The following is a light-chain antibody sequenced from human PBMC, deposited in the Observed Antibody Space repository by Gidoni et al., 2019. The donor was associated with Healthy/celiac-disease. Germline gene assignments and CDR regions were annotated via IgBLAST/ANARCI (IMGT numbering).Light chain of an antibody. V-gene: IGKV1-5*01. CDR3: QQYNIYSGT. CDR1: QSISRW. J-gene: IGKJ1*01. CDR2: DAS. Sequence: DIQMTQSPSTLSASVGDRVTITCRASQSISRWLAVYQQKPGKAPKLLSYDASSLESGVPSRFTVSLSGTEFTLTIRSLQPYDFATYYCQQYNIYSGTFGQWTKLEIK.